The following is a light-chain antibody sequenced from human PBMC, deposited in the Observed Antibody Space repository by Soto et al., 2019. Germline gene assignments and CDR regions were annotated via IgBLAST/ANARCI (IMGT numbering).Light chain of an antibody. CDR1: QTISSW. Sequence: DIQMTQSPSTLSGSVGDRVTITCRASQTISSWLAWYQQKPGKAPKLLIYKASTLKSGVPARFSGSGSGTDFTLTISSLEPEDFAVYYCQQRNNWPSTTFGPGTKVDIK. V-gene: IGKV1-5*03. J-gene: IGKJ3*01. CDR3: QQRNNWPSTT. CDR2: KAS.